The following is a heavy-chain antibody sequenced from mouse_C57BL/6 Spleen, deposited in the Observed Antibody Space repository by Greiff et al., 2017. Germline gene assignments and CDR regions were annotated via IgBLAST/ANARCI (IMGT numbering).Heavy chain of an antibody. CDR2: IDPPDSYT. J-gene: IGHJ3*01. Sequence: QVQLQQPGAELVMPGASVKLSCKASGYTFTSYWMHWVKQRPGQGLEWIGEIDPPDSYTNYNQKFKGKSTLTVDKSSSTAYMQLSSLTSEDSAVYYCARSGDLAWFAYWGQGTLVTVSA. CDR3: ARSGDLAWFAY. V-gene: IGHV1-69*01. CDR1: GYTFTSYW. D-gene: IGHD3-1*01.